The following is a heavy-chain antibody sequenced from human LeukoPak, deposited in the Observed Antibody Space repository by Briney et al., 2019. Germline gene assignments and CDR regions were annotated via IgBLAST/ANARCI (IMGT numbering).Heavy chain of an antibody. Sequence: GGSLRLSCAASGLTFSSHAMTWVRQAPGKGLDWVSVICGSDDNTYYADSVKGRFTISRDNSRNTLYLQMNSLRVDDTAIYYCAKTTSASCYHPLDYWGQGTLVTVSS. CDR3: AKTTSASCYHPLDY. CDR2: ICGSDDNT. J-gene: IGHJ4*02. CDR1: GLTFSSHA. D-gene: IGHD2-2*01. V-gene: IGHV3-23*01.